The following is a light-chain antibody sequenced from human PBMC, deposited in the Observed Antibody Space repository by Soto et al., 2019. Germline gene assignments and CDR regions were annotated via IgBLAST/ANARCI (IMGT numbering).Light chain of an antibody. Sequence: EIVLTQSPGTLSLSPGERATLSCRASQSVSSSYLGWYQQKPGQAPRLLIYGASRRATGIPYRFSGSGSGTDFTLTISRLQPEDFAVYYCQQYGSAPRTFGQGTKVEIK. CDR3: QQYGSAPRT. CDR2: GAS. CDR1: QSVSSSY. J-gene: IGKJ1*01. V-gene: IGKV3-20*01.